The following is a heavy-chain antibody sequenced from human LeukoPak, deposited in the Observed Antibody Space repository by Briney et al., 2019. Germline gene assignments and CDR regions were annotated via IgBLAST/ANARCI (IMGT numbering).Heavy chain of an antibody. D-gene: IGHD2/OR15-2a*01. CDR2: IYHNGNT. J-gene: IGHJ6*03. Sequence: PSETLSLTCSVSGVSISSGSYYWGWIRQPPGMGLEWIGIIYHNGNTNYNPSLKSRVTISADTSRNQFSLRMDSVTAADTAVYYCARLWDSTGPYFYYYMDVWGEGTTVTVSS. CDR1: GVSISSGSYY. CDR3: ARLWDSTGPYFYYYMDV. V-gene: IGHV4-39*01.